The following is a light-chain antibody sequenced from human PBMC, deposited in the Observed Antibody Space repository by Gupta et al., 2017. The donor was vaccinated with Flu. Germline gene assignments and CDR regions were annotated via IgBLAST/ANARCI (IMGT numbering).Light chain of an antibody. CDR1: PSVSVN. J-gene: IGKJ2*01. CDR3: QHYNSWPHS. V-gene: IGKV3-15*01. CDR2: GAS. Sequence: VSTHSPATLSVSPGETVTLSFRASPSVSVNVACYQQKPGQATRLLIYGASTRATGVPARFSGSGCGTVFTLTIDRLQSEDLAVYDRQHYNSWPHSFGPGSKVDIK.